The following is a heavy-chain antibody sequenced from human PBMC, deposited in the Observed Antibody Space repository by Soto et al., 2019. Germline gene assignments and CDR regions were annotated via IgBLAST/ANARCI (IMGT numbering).Heavy chain of an antibody. CDR2: IIPFFGTT. J-gene: IGHJ4*02. CDR1: GGTLSSHA. CDR3: ARGLRVLEWPSPLDF. V-gene: IGHV1-69*12. D-gene: IGHD3-3*01. Sequence: QVQLVQSGAELKRPGSSVQVSCKASGGTLSSHAVSWARQAPGQGLEWIGGIIPFFGTTKYARKFQGRVRLTADESAITAYMELSGLRSDDTAVYYCARGLRVLEWPSPLDFWGQGTLVTVSS.